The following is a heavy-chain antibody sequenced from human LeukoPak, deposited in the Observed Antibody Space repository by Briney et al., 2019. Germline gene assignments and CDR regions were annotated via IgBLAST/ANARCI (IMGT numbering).Heavy chain of an antibody. CDR1: GGAFRSNA. J-gene: IGHJ4*02. D-gene: IGHD1-14*01. CDR3: ARELGTGDFDY. Sequence: ASVKVSCKASGGAFRSNAINWVRQAPGQGLEWMGIINPSGGSTSYAQKLQGRVTMTRDTSTSTVYMELSSLRSEDTAVYYCARELGTGDFDYWGQGTLVTVSS. V-gene: IGHV1-46*01. CDR2: INPSGGST.